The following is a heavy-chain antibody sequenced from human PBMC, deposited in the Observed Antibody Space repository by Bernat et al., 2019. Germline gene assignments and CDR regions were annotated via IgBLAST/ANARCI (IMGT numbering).Heavy chain of an antibody. J-gene: IGHJ4*02. Sequence: QVRLVQSGAEGKKLGASVRVSCRASGYTFTDNYLHWVRQAPGQGLEWMGWMNPNSGVTTYAQKFQGWVTMTRDTSISTAYMELSRLRSDDTAVYYCARGRGAGRELDYWGQGTLVTVSS. CDR2: MNPNSGVT. CDR1: GYTFTDNY. D-gene: IGHD3-16*01. V-gene: IGHV1-2*04. CDR3: ARGRGAGRELDY.